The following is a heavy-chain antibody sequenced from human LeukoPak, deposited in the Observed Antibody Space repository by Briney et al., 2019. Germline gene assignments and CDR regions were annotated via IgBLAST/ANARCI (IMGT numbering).Heavy chain of an antibody. CDR3: AKDGGAAAGTFDY. J-gene: IGHJ4*02. D-gene: IGHD6-13*01. CDR1: GFTFSTYA. CDR2: MSYDGRIE. V-gene: IGHV3-30*04. Sequence: GGSLRLSCVDSGFTFSTYAMHWVRQAPGKGLEWVAVMSYDGRIEYYADSVKGRFSISGDNSKNTLYLQMNSLRAEDTAVYYCAKDGGAAAGTFDYWGQGTLVTVSS.